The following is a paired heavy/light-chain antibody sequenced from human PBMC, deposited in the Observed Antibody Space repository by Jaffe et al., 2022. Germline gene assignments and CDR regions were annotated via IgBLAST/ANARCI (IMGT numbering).Heavy chain of an antibody. D-gene: IGHD5-12*01. V-gene: IGHV1-69*05. J-gene: IGHJ3*02. CDR3: ARANTLVRGGGGWLQFKATDLPIHYAFDI. CDR2: IIPIFGTA. Sequence: QVQLVQSGAEVKKPGSSVKVSCKASGGTFSSYAISWVRQAPGQGLEWMGGIIPIFGTANYAQKFQGRVTITTDESTSTAYMELSSLRSEDTAVYYCARANTLVRGGGGWLQFKATDLPIHYAFDIWGQGTMVTVSS. CDR1: GGTFSSYA.
Light chain of an antibody. CDR3: MQALQTPLFT. CDR2: LGS. V-gene: IGKV2-28*01. CDR1: QSLLHSNGYNY. Sequence: DIVMTQSPLSLPVTPGEPASISCRSSQSLLHSNGYNYLDWYLQKPGQSPQLLIYLGSNRASGVPDRFSGSGSGTDFTLKISRVEAEDVGVYYCMQALQTPLFTFGPGTKVDIK. J-gene: IGKJ3*01.